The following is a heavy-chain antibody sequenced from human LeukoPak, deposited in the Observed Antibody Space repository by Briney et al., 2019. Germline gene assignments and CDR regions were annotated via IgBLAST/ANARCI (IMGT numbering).Heavy chain of an antibody. D-gene: IGHD1-1*01. CDR1: GFTFSSYW. V-gene: IGHV3-7*01. J-gene: IGHJ4*02. CDR2: IKQDGSEK. CDR3: ARDRRGTDDY. Sequence: PGGSLRVSCAPSGFTFSSYWMSWVRQAPGEGLEWVANIKQDGSEKHYVDSVKGRFTISRDNAKNSLYLQMNSLRAEDTAVYYCARDRRGTDDYWGQGTLVTVSS.